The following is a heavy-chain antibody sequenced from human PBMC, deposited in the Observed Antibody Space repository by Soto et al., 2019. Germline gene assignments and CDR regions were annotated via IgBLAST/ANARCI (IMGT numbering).Heavy chain of an antibody. CDR2: IWYDGSNK. CDR3: ARDPITFGGVIAATYYFDY. Sequence: GGSLRLSCAASGFTVSSYGMHWVRQAPGKGLEWVAVIWYDGSNKYYADSVKGRFTISRDNSKNTLYLQMNSLRAEDTAVYYCARDPITFGGVIAATYYFDYWGQGTLVTVSS. V-gene: IGHV3-33*01. D-gene: IGHD3-16*02. CDR1: GFTVSSYG. J-gene: IGHJ4*02.